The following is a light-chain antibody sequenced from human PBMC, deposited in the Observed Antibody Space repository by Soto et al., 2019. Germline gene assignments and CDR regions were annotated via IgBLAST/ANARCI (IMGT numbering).Light chain of an antibody. CDR1: QSVSSY. CDR3: LQRSDWHRT. CDR2: DAS. V-gene: IGKV3-11*01. J-gene: IGKJ1*01. Sequence: EIVLTQSPATLSLSPGERATLSCRASQSVSSYLAWYQQKPGQAPRLLIYDASNRATGIPARFSGSGSGTDFTLTISSPEPEDFAVYYCLQRSDWHRTFGQGTKVEIK.